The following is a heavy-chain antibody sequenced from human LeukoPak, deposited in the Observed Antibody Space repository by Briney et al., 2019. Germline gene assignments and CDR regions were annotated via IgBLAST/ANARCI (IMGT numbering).Heavy chain of an antibody. CDR1: GFTFSRYW. D-gene: IGHD3-10*01. Sequence: GGSLRLSCAASGFTFSRYWMSWVRQAPGRGLEWVANIKQDGSEKYYVDSVKGRFTISRDNAKNSLYLQMNSLRAEDTAVYYCARDRFKVRGVLGYWGQGTLVTVSS. V-gene: IGHV3-7*04. CDR2: IKQDGSEK. J-gene: IGHJ4*02. CDR3: ARDRFKVRGVLGY.